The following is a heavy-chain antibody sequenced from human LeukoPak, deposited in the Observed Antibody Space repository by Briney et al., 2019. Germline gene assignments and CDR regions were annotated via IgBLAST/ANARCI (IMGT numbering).Heavy chain of an antibody. D-gene: IGHD4-17*01. CDR3: ARDAHDYGDYEFDY. V-gene: IGHV1-8*03. CDR2: MNPNSGNT. Sequence: ASVKVSCKASGYTFTSYDISWVRQATGQGLEWMGWMNPNSGNTGYAQKFQGRVTITRNTSISTAYMELSSLRSEDTAVYYCARDAHDYGDYEFDYWGQGTLVTVSS. J-gene: IGHJ4*02. CDR1: GYTFTSYD.